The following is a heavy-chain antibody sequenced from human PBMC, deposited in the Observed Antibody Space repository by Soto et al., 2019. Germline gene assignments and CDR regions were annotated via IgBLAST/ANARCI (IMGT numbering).Heavy chain of an antibody. Sequence: SETLSLTCTVSGGSISSGGYYWSWIRQHPGKGLEWIGYIYYSGSTYYNPSLKSRVTISVDTSKNQFSLKLSSVTAADTAVYYCTKGPPTYYSDSSGQPGYYYGMDVWGQGTTVTVSS. D-gene: IGHD3-22*01. J-gene: IGHJ6*02. CDR2: IYYSGST. CDR1: GGSISSGGYY. V-gene: IGHV4-31*03. CDR3: TKGPPTYYSDSSGQPGYYYGMDV.